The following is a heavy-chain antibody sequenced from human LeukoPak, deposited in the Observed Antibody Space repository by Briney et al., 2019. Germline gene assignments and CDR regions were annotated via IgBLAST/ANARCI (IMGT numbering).Heavy chain of an antibody. CDR2: ISSSGSTI. Sequence: GGSLRLSCAASGFTFSDYYMSWIRQAPGKGLGWVSYISSSGSTIYYADSVRGGFTISRDNAKNSLYLQMNSLRAEDTAVYYCARGYDILTGYYPFPFDYWGQGTLVTVSS. CDR1: GFTFSDYY. CDR3: ARGYDILTGYYPFPFDY. D-gene: IGHD3-9*01. V-gene: IGHV3-11*01. J-gene: IGHJ4*02.